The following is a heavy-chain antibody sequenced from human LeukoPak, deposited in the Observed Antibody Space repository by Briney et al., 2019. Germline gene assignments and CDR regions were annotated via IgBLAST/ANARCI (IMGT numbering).Heavy chain of an antibody. V-gene: IGHV5-51*01. D-gene: IGHD3-22*01. J-gene: IGHJ4*02. CDR1: GYSFNTYW. Sequence: PGESLKISCEGSGYSFNTYWIGWVRQMPGKGLEGMGIIYSGESDTRYSPSFQGQGTISADQSISTAYLQWSSLKTSDTAMYYCARRYHDYSGYSRQFDYWGQGTLVTVSS. CDR2: IYSGESDT. CDR3: ARRYHDYSGYSRQFDY.